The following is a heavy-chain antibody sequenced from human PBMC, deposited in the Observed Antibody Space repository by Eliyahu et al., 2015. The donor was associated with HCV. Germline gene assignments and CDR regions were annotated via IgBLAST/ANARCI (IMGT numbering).Heavy chain of an antibody. V-gene: IGHV4-39*01. CDR3: AKSGYTYRYYSYIDV. Sequence: QLQLQESGPGLVKPSETLSLTCAVSXWLLTTSLFTSGTGSPPPARGLEGSGRVYYIGRTYYNASLKSRVTISVDTAKNQFSLNLRSVTAADTAIYYCAKSGYTYRYYSYIDVWGKGSSVTVSS. J-gene: IGHJ6*03. CDR2: VYYIGRT. CDR1: XWLLTTSLFTS. D-gene: IGHD1-1*01.